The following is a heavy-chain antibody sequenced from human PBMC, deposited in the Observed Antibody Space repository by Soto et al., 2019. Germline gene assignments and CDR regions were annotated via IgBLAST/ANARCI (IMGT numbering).Heavy chain of an antibody. D-gene: IGHD6-13*01. CDR3: AKTAAGDYYFDY. V-gene: IGHV3-9*01. Sequence: EVQLVESGGGLVQPGRSLRLSCAASGFTFDDYAMHWVRQAPGKGLEWVSGISWNSGSIGYADSVKGRFTISRDNAKNSLYRQMNSLRAEDTALYYCAKTAAGDYYFDYWGQGTLVTVSS. J-gene: IGHJ4*02. CDR1: GFTFDDYA. CDR2: ISWNSGSI.